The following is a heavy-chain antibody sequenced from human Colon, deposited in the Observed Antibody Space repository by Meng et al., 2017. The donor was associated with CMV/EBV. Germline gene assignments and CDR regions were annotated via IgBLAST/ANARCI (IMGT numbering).Heavy chain of an antibody. J-gene: IGHJ5*01. V-gene: IGHV3-7*01. Sequence: GESLKISCAASGFTLSNYWMTWFRQAPGKGLEWVANIKQDGSEKYYVGSVKGRFTISRDNAKNSLYLQMNSLRAEDTAVYYCARAGISSSSMYNWVDSWGQGTLVTVSS. CDR2: IKQDGSEK. D-gene: IGHD2/OR15-2a*01. CDR3: ARAGISSSSMYNWVDS. CDR1: GFTLSNYW.